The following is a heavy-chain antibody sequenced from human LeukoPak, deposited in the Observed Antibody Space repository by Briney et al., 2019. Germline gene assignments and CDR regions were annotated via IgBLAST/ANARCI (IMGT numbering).Heavy chain of an antibody. J-gene: IGHJ4*02. V-gene: IGHV3-49*03. Sequence: GGSLRLSCTASGFTFGDYALSWFRQAPGKGLEWVGFIRSKAYGGTPEYAASVKGRFTISRDDSKNTLYLQMNSLKSEDTAVYYCTTELDVRPNHYWGQGTLVTVSS. CDR2: IRSKAYGGTP. D-gene: IGHD1-14*01. CDR1: GFTFGDYA. CDR3: TTELDVRPNHY.